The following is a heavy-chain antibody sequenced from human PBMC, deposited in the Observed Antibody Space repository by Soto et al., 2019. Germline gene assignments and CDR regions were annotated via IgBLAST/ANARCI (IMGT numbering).Heavy chain of an antibody. Sequence: SETLSLTCAAYGGSFSGYYWSWIRQPPGKGLEWIGEINHSGSTNYNPSLKSRVTISVDTSKNQFSLKLSSVTAADTAVYYCARRGCGFRAYSRYEICRPHFDYWGQGTMVTVSS. D-gene: IGHD5-12*01. V-gene: IGHV4-34*01. CDR2: INHSGST. CDR1: GGSFSGYY. J-gene: IGHJ4*02. CDR3: ARRGCGFRAYSRYEICRPHFDY.